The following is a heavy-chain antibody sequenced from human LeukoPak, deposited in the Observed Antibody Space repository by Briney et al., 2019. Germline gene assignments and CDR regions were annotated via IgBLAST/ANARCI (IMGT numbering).Heavy chain of an antibody. J-gene: IGHJ4*02. CDR3: ARRPWYSSSWSSDY. Sequence: ASVKVSCKASGYTFTRYGISWVRQAPGQGLEWVGWISAYNGNTNYAQKLQGSLTMTTDTSTSTAYMELRSVRSDDTVVYYCARRPWYSSSWSSDYWGQGTLVTVSS. CDR2: ISAYNGNT. V-gene: IGHV1-18*01. CDR1: GYTFTRYG. D-gene: IGHD6-13*01.